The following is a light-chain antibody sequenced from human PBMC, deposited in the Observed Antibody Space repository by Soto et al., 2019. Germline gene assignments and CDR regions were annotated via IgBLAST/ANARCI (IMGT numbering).Light chain of an antibody. V-gene: IGLV2-14*01. CDR3: SSHTRSSTYV. Sequence: QSVLTQPASVSGSPGQSITISCTGTSSDVGAYNYVSWYQQHPVKVPKLIIYEVNNRPSGVSNRFSGSKSGNTASLTISGLQAEDEADYYCSSHTRSSTYVFGTGTKVTVL. CDR2: EVN. CDR1: SSDVGAYNY. J-gene: IGLJ1*01.